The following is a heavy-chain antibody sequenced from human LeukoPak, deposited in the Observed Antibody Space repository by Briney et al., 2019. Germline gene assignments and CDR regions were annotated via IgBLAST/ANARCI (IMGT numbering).Heavy chain of an antibody. D-gene: IGHD7-27*01. CDR3: VSSTGAGVNTPRVLGRGAFDI. Sequence: GGSLRLSCAASGFTFSAYWMHWVRQSPGKGLVWVARSNSDGSTTDYADSVKGRFTISRDNAKNSLYLQMNSLRAEDMALYYCVSSTGAGVNTPRVLGRGAFDIWGQGTMVTVSS. V-gene: IGHV3-74*01. CDR1: GFTFSAYW. CDR2: SNSDGSTT. J-gene: IGHJ3*02.